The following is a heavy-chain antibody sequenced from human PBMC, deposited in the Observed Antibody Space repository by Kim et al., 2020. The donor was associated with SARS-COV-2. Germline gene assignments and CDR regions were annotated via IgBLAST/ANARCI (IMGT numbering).Heavy chain of an antibody. J-gene: IGHJ6*02. CDR2: ISGTGTDL. Sequence: GGSPRLSCAASGFGFSTNAMGWVRQAPGKGLEWVSSISGTGTDLYYADSVRGRFTISRDIGKSTLYLQMNSLRAEDTALYYCAKDIWDYSGMDVWGQGTTVTVSS. V-gene: IGHV3-23*01. CDR1: GFGFSTNA. D-gene: IGHD3-10*01. CDR3: AKDIWDYSGMDV.